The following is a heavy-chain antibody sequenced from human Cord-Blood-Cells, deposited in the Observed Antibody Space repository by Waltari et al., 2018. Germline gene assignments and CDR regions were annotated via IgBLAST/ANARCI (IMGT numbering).Heavy chain of an antibody. CDR3: ARDEEQLVFDY. CDR2: IWYDGSNK. Sequence: QVLLVESGGGVVRPGRSLRLSCAASGSTFSSYGMHWVRPAPGKGLEWVAVIWYDGSNKYYADAVKGRFTIYRDNSKHTLYLQMNSLRAEDTAVYYFARDEEQLVFDYWGQGTLVTVSS. J-gene: IGHJ4*02. V-gene: IGHV3-33*01. CDR1: GSTFSSYG. D-gene: IGHD6-13*01.